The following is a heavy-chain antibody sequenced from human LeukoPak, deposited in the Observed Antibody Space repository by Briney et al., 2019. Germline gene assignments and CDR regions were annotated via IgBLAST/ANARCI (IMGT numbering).Heavy chain of an antibody. CDR2: ISSSSSYI. CDR3: ARGPPWYFDL. Sequence: GGSLRLSCAASGFTFSSYSMNWVRQAPGKGLEWVSSISSSSSYIYYADSVKGRFTISRDNAKNTLYLQMNSLRAEDTAVYYCARGPPWYFDLWGRGTLVTVSS. D-gene: IGHD6-25*01. V-gene: IGHV3-21*01. J-gene: IGHJ2*01. CDR1: GFTFSSYS.